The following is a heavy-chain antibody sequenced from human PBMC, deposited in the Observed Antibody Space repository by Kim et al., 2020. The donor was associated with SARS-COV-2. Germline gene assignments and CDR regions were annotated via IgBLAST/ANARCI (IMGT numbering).Heavy chain of an antibody. D-gene: IGHD6-19*01. V-gene: IGHV3-23*01. Sequence: GGSLRLSCAASGFTFSSYAMSWVRQAPGKGLEWVSAISGSGGSTYYADSVKGRFTISRDNSKNTLYLQMNSLRAEDTAVYYCAKDLSSGWYGGDFDYWGQGTLVTVSS. CDR3: AKDLSSGWYGGDFDY. CDR1: GFTFSSYA. CDR2: ISGSGGST. J-gene: IGHJ4*02.